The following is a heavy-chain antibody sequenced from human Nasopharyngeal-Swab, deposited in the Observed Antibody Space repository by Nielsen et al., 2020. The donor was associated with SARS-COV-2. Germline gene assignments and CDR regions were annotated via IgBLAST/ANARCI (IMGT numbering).Heavy chain of an antibody. CDR1: GFTFSSYW. Sequence: GESLKISCAASGFTFSSYWMHWVRQVPGKGLEWVSRVNTDGSATTYAYSVKGRFTISRDNGANRLYLQMNGLRGQDTALYFCAREMAPTGARRAFDVWGQGTMVTVSS. CDR3: AREMAPTGARRAFDV. D-gene: IGHD6-6*01. CDR2: VNTDGSAT. J-gene: IGHJ3*01. V-gene: IGHV3-74*03.